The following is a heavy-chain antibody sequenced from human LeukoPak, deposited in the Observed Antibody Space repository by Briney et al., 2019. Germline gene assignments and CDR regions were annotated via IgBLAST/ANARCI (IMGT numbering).Heavy chain of an antibody. CDR2: IKQDGSEK. D-gene: IGHD2-15*01. CDR3: AREYIEGYMDV. J-gene: IGHJ6*03. V-gene: IGHV3-7*01. Sequence: GGSLRLSCAASGFTFSSYWMSWVRQAPGKGLEWVANIKQDGSEKYYVDSVRGRFTISRDNAKNSLYLQMNSLRAEDTAVYYCAREYIEGYMDVWGKGTTVTISS. CDR1: GFTFSSYW.